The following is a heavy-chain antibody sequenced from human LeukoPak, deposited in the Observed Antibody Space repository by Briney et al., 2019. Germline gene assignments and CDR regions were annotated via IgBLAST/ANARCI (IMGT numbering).Heavy chain of an antibody. CDR2: ITGDGANT. D-gene: IGHD2-2*01. CDR1: GFTFSSYA. CDR3: AKLIPTVDCSRTSCYGFDY. V-gene: IGHV3-23*01. Sequence: GGSLRLSCAASGFTFSSYAMTRVRQAPGKGLGWVSAITGDGANTYYADSVKGRFTISRDNSKNTLYLQMNSLRAEDTALYYCAKLIPTVDCSRTSCYGFDYWGQGTLVTVSS. J-gene: IGHJ4*02.